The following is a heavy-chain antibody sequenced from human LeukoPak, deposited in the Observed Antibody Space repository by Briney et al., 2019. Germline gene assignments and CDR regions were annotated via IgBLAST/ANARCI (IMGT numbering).Heavy chain of an antibody. CDR3: ARGRTFDN. J-gene: IGHJ4*02. V-gene: IGHV4-59*01. CDR1: GGSISSYY. CDR2: IYDRGST. Sequence: SETLSLTCTVSGGSISSYYWSWIRQPPGKGLEWIGNIYDRGSTRYNPSLKSRVTISVDTSKNQFSLRLSSVTAADTAVYYCARGRTFDNWGQGTLVTVSS.